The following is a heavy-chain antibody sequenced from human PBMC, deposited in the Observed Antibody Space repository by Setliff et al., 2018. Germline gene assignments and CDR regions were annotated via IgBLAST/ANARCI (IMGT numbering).Heavy chain of an antibody. CDR3: AKYYYDSSGYYHDAFDI. Sequence: PGGSLRLSCAASGFTFSSYGMHWVRQAPGKGLEWVAFIRYDGSNKYYADSVKGRFTISRDNSKNTLYLQMNSLRAEDTAVYYCAKYYYDSSGYYHDAFDIWGQGTMVTVSS. D-gene: IGHD3-22*01. J-gene: IGHJ3*02. CDR1: GFTFSSYG. V-gene: IGHV3-30*02. CDR2: IRYDGSNK.